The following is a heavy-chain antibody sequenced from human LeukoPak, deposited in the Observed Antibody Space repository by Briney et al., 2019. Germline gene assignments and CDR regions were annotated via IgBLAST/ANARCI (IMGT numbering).Heavy chain of an antibody. Sequence: ASVKVSCKASGYTFTNYAMNWVRQAPGQGLEWMGWINTNTGNPTYAQGFTGRFVFSLDTSVSTAYLQISSLKAEDTAVYYCARDPYDSSGYWEHGGGYNWGQGTLVTVSS. D-gene: IGHD3-22*01. CDR1: GYTFTNYA. J-gene: IGHJ4*02. CDR3: ARDPYDSSGYWEHGGGYN. V-gene: IGHV7-4-1*02. CDR2: INTNTGNP.